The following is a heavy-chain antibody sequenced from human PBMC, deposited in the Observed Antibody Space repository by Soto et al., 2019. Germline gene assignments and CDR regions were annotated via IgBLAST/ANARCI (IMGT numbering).Heavy chain of an antibody. CDR1: GGCISINY. CDR3: ARYRREAVAGYTLDN. D-gene: IGHD6-13*01. V-gene: IGHV4-59*01. Sequence: AGTLCLSCTVFGGCISINYWTWIRQPPGKGLEWIGYVYNSGSTNYNPSLKSRVTISEDTSKSQFSLKVNSMTAADTAGYYCARYRREAVAGYTLDNWGQGILVTVSS. J-gene: IGHJ4*02. CDR2: VYNSGST.